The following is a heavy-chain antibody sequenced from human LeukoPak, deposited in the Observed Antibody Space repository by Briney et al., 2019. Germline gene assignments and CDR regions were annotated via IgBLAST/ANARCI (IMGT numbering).Heavy chain of an antibody. CDR3: GKEGGSGGWPDFDY. Sequence: GGSLRLSCAASGFTFSSYAMSWVRQAPGKGLEWVSAISGSGGSTYYADSVKGRFTISRDNSKNTLYLQMNSLRAEDTAVYYRGKEGGSGGWPDFDYGGQGPLVTVP. D-gene: IGHD6-19*01. CDR1: GFTFSSYA. V-gene: IGHV3-23*01. CDR2: ISGSGGST. J-gene: IGHJ4*02.